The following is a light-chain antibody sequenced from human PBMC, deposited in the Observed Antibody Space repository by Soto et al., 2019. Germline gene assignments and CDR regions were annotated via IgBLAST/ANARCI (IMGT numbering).Light chain of an antibody. V-gene: IGKV3-20*01. Sequence: EIVLTQSPGTLSLSPGERATLSCRASQSVTSNYLAWYQQKPGQAPRLLIYGASSRATGIPDRVSGSGSGTDFTLTIRRLDPEDFVVYYCHQYGSSPYTFGQGTKLEIK. CDR1: QSVTSNY. CDR2: GAS. J-gene: IGKJ2*01. CDR3: HQYGSSPYT.